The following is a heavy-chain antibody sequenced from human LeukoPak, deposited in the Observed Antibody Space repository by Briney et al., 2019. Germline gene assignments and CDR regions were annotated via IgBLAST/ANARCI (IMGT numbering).Heavy chain of an antibody. CDR2: INSDGSST. Sequence: GGSLRLSCAASGFTFSSYWMHWVRQAPGKGLVWVSRINSDGSSTSYADSVKGRFTISRDNAKNTLYLQMNSRRAEDTAVYYCARVKDYYDSSGYYLYWGQGTLVTVSS. V-gene: IGHV3-74*01. CDR1: GFTFSSYW. CDR3: ARVKDYYDSSGYYLY. J-gene: IGHJ4*02. D-gene: IGHD3-22*01.